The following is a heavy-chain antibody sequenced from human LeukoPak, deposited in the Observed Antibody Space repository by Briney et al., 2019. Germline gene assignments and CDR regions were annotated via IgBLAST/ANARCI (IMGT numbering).Heavy chain of an antibody. CDR1: GFTVSSKY. CDR3: TRDLMDYDVSTGLHHYYMDV. Sequence: PGGSLRLSCAASGFTVSSKYMNWVRQAPGKGLEWVSRINGDGRNINYADSVRGRFTISRDNAKNTLYLQMNTLRVEDTAVYYCTRDLMDYDVSTGLHHYYMDVWGQGTTVTVSS. CDR2: INGDGRNI. V-gene: IGHV3-74*01. D-gene: IGHD3-9*01. J-gene: IGHJ6*02.